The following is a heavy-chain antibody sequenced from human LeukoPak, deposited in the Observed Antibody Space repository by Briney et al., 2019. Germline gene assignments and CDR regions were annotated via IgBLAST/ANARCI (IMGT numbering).Heavy chain of an antibody. J-gene: IGHJ4*02. CDR1: GFTFSSYG. CDR2: ISYDGSNK. Sequence: PGGSLTLSCAASGFTFSSYGMHWVRQAPGKGLEWVAVISYDGSNKYYADSVKGRFTISRDNSKNTLYLQMNSLRAEDTAVYYCAKIGSSSWYYYDYWGQGTLVTVSS. V-gene: IGHV3-30*18. CDR3: AKIGSSSWYYYDY. D-gene: IGHD6-13*01.